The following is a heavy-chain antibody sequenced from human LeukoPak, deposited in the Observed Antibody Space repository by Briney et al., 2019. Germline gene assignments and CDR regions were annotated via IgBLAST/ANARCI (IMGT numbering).Heavy chain of an antibody. CDR1: GFTFSSYA. D-gene: IGHD6-19*01. CDR2: ISGSDGST. V-gene: IGHV3-23*01. CDR3: AKQGESAGTVRVY. J-gene: IGHJ4*02. Sequence: GGSLRLSCAASGFTFSSYAMSWVRQAPGKGLEWVSAISGSDGSTYYADSVKCRFTISRDNSKNTLYLQMNSLRAEDTAVYYCAKQGESAGTVRVYWGQGTLVTVSS.